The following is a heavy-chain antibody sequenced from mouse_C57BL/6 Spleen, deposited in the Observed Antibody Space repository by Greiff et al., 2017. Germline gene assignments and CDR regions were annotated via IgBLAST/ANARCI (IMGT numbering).Heavy chain of an antibody. CDR1: GFTFSDYY. J-gene: IGHJ4*01. Sequence: EVQLVESGGGLVQPGGSLKLSCAASGFTFSDYYMYWVRQTPEKRLEWVAYISNGGGSTYYPDTVKGRFTISRDNDKNTLYLQMIRLKSEDTAMYYCANYDGSKGGAMDYWGQGTSVTVSA. V-gene: IGHV5-12*01. D-gene: IGHD1-1*01. CDR3: ANYDGSKGGAMDY. CDR2: ISNGGGST.